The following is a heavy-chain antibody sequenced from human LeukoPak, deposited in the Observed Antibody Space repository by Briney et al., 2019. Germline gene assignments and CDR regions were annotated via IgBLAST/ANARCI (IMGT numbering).Heavy chain of an antibody. D-gene: IGHD3-10*01. V-gene: IGHV1-18*01. CDR2: ISAYNGNT. CDR3: ARVLLWFGELSYFDY. Sequence: ASVKVSCKAFGYSFNKFGISWVRQAPGQGLEWMGWISAYNGNTNYAQKLQGRVTMTTDTSTSTAYMELRSLRSDDTAVYYCARVLLWFGELSYFDYWGQGTLVTVSS. J-gene: IGHJ4*02. CDR1: GYSFNKFG.